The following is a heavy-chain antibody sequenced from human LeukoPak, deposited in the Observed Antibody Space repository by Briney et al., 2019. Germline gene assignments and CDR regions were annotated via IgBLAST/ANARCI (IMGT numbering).Heavy chain of an antibody. D-gene: IGHD5-12*01. V-gene: IGHV3-15*01. CDR2: IKSKTDFETT. Sequence: PGGSLRLSCAASGFTFSTYGMHSVPQAPGKGLEWVGRIKSKTDFETTDYAAHVKGRFVISRDDSKNTLHLQMNSLRTDDTAVYYCTTDHAWLRYQDFWRWGQGTLVTVSS. CDR1: GFTFSTYG. J-gene: IGHJ4*02. CDR3: TTDHAWLRYQDFWR.